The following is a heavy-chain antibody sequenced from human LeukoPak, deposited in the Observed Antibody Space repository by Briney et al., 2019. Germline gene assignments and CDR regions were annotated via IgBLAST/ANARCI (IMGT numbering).Heavy chain of an antibody. CDR2: IKTDGSST. D-gene: IGHD2-15*01. V-gene: IGHV3-74*01. Sequence: PGGSLRLSCAASGFTFSSYSMNWVRQAPGKGLVWVSRIKTDGSSTTYADFVKGRFTISRDNAKNTLYLQMNSLRAEDTAVYYCARESYCSGGSCYSGRAFDIWGQGTMVTVSS. J-gene: IGHJ3*02. CDR1: GFTFSSYS. CDR3: ARESYCSGGSCYSGRAFDI.